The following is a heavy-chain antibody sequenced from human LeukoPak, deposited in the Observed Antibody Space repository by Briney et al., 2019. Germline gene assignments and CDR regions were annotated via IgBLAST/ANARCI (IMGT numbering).Heavy chain of an antibody. D-gene: IGHD2-2*01. CDR2: FDPEDGET. CDR1: GYTLTELS. Sequence: ASVKVSCKVSGYTLTELSMHWVRQAPGKGLEWMGGFDPEDGETIYAQKFQGRVTMTEDTSTDTAYMELSSLRSEDTAVYYCATDWLGYCSSTSCYHVRDFQHWGQGTLVTVSS. J-gene: IGHJ1*01. V-gene: IGHV1-24*01. CDR3: ATDWLGYCSSTSCYHVRDFQH.